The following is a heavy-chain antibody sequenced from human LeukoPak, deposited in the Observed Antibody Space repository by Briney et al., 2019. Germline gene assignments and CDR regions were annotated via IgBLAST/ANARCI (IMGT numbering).Heavy chain of an antibody. CDR3: AKAPVTTCSGAYCYPFDY. D-gene: IGHD2-21*01. J-gene: IGHJ4*02. CDR2: ISSSSSYI. Sequence: GGSLRLSCAASGFTFSSYSMNWVRQAPGKGLEWVSSISSSSSYIYYADSVKGRFTISRDNAKNTLYLQMNRLRAEDAAVYYCAKAPVTTCSGAYCYPFDYWGQGTLVTVSS. CDR1: GFTFSSYS. V-gene: IGHV3-21*04.